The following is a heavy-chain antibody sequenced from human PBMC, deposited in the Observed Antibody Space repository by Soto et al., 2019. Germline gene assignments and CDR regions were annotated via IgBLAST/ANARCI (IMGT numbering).Heavy chain of an antibody. J-gene: IGHJ4*02. CDR2: IDPSDSYT. CDR1: GYRFPRYW. Sequence: GESLKISCRGSGYRFPRYWISWVLQMPGKGLEWMGRIDPSDSYTNYSPSFQGHVTISADKSISTAYLQWSSLKASDTAMYYCARWDYYDSSGYGYWGQGTLVTVSS. D-gene: IGHD3-22*01. CDR3: ARWDYYDSSGYGY. V-gene: IGHV5-10-1*01.